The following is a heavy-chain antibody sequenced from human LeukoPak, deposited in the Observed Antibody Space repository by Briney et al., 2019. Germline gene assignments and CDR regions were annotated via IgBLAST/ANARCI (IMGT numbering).Heavy chain of an antibody. CDR3: ARFLKEQWLPRGYFDY. CDR1: GGAISSYY. V-gene: IGHV4-59*08. Sequence: SKPLTLTCSVSGGAISSYYWSWIRQSPGKALEWFGCIFYSGRTNHNPLLKRPVTISVDTCPYQLSTRLGSVSAADTPVYFSARFLKEQWLPRGYFDYWGQGTLVTVSS. D-gene: IGHD6-19*01. J-gene: IGHJ4*02. CDR2: IFYSGRT.